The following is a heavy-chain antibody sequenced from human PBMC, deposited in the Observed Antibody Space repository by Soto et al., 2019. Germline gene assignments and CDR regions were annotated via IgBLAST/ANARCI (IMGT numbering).Heavy chain of an antibody. CDR3: PRQADPRYYGMDV. Sequence: PGESLKISCQGSGYSFTNYWIDWLRQMPAKALELMGRIDPSDSYTNYSPSFEAHVTISADKSITTAYLQWSSLKASDTAMYYCPRQADPRYYGMDVWGQGTTVTVSS. CDR1: GYSFTNYW. CDR2: IDPSDSYT. V-gene: IGHV5-10-1*01. J-gene: IGHJ6*01.